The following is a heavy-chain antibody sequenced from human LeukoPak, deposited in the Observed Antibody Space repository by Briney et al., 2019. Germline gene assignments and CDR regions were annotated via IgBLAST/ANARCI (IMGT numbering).Heavy chain of an antibody. Sequence: PSETLSLTCTVSGGSISSYYWSWIRQPPGKGLEWIGYIYYSGSTNYNPSLKSRVTISVDTSKNQFSLKLSSVTAADTAVYYCATWTTVVTPNAFDIWGQGTMVTVSS. CDR2: IYYSGST. CDR1: GGSISSYY. D-gene: IGHD4-23*01. J-gene: IGHJ3*02. V-gene: IGHV4-59*08. CDR3: ATWTTVVTPNAFDI.